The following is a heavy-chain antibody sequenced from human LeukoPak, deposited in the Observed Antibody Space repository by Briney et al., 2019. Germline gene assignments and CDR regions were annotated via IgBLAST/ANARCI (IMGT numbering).Heavy chain of an antibody. CDR1: GFTFDDYA. CDR2: ISWNSGSI. Sequence: PGGSLRLSCAASGFTFDDYAMHWVRQAPGKGLEWVSGISWNSGSIGYADSVKGRFTISRDNAKNPLYLQMNSLRAEDTALYYCAKGTGSGSYYIVDYWGQGTLVTVSS. CDR3: AKGTGSGSYYIVDY. V-gene: IGHV3-9*01. D-gene: IGHD1-26*01. J-gene: IGHJ4*02.